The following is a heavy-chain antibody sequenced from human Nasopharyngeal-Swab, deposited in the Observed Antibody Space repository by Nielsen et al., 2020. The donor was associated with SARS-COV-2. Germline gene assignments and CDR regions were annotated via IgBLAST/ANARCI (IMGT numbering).Heavy chain of an antibody. CDR1: GFTFSSYD. D-gene: IGHD6-13*01. Sequence: GGSLRLSCAASGFTFSSYDMHWARQATGKGLEWVSAIGTAGDTYYPGSVKGRFTISRENAKNSLYLQMNSLRAGDTAVYYCARDRVDSSSWGYYYYGMDVWGQGTTVTVSS. J-gene: IGHJ6*02. V-gene: IGHV3-13*01. CDR2: IGTAGDT. CDR3: ARDRVDSSSWGYYYYGMDV.